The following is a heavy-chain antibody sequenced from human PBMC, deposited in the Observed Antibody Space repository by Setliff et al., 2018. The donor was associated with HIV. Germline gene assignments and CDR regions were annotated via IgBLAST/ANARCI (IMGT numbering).Heavy chain of an antibody. CDR3: ARPTNIDTLYYGSQSFYMYYYGMNV. CDR1: EFTNFW. Sequence: PGGSLRLSCSASEFTNFWMAWVRQAPGKGLEWVSSISSSGTYIYYADSVKGRFTISRDNAKNSLYLQMNSLRAEDTAVCYCARPTNIDTLYYGSQSFYMYYYGMNVWGQGTTVTVSS. J-gene: IGHJ6*02. V-gene: IGHV3-21*01. CDR2: ISSSGTYI. D-gene: IGHD3-10*01.